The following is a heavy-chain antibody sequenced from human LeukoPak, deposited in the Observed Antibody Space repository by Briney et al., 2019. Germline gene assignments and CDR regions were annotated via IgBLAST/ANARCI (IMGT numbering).Heavy chain of an antibody. V-gene: IGHV1-3*01. D-gene: IGHD4-11*01. CDR1: GYTFTSYA. Sequence: ASVKVSCKASGYTFTSYAMHWVRQAPGQRLEWMGWINAGNGNTKYSQKFQGRVTMTRDTSISTAYMELSRLRSDDTAVYYCARVDYSWFDPWGQGTLVTVSS. CDR2: INAGNGNT. J-gene: IGHJ5*02. CDR3: ARVDYSWFDP.